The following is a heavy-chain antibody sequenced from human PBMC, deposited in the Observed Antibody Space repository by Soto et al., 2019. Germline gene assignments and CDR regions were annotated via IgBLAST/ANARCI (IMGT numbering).Heavy chain of an antibody. CDR1: GYTLTELS. Sequence: QVQLVQSGAAVKKPGASVKVSCKVSGYTLTELSMHWVRQAPGKGLEWMGGFDPEDGETIYAQKFQGRVTMTEDTSTDTAYMELSSLRSEDTAVYYCATDLSRRGLRFLEWPLWFGRGYWGQGTLVTVSS. CDR3: ATDLSRRGLRFLEWPLWFGRGY. J-gene: IGHJ4*02. D-gene: IGHD3-3*01. CDR2: FDPEDGET. V-gene: IGHV1-24*01.